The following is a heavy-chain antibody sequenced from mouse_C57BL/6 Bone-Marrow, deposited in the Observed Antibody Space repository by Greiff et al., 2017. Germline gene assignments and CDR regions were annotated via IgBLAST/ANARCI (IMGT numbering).Heavy chain of an antibody. Sequence: EVKLMESGGGLVKPGGSLKLSCAASGFPFSDYGMHWVRQAPEKGLEWVAYISSGSSTIYYADTVKGRFTISRDNAKSTLFLQMTSLRSEDTAMYYCARGDGVEGFAYWGQGTLVTVSA. J-gene: IGHJ3*01. V-gene: IGHV5-17*01. CDR1: GFPFSDYG. D-gene: IGHD3-3*01. CDR2: ISSGSSTI. CDR3: ARGDGVEGFAY.